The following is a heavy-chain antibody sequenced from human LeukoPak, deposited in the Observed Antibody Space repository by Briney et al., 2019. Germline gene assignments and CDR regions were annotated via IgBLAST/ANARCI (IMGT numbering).Heavy chain of an antibody. CDR1: AFTFSSNW. J-gene: IGHJ4*02. D-gene: IGHD3-9*01. CDR3: ARGKIRYFDWLLSGVDY. Sequence: GGSLRLSCAASAFTFSSNWMGWVRQAPGKGLEWVANINPDGSGKFYVDSVKGRFTISRDNSKNTLYLQMNSLRAEDTAVYYCARGKIRYFDWLLSGVDYWGQGTLVTVSS. CDR2: INPDGSGK. V-gene: IGHV3-7*02.